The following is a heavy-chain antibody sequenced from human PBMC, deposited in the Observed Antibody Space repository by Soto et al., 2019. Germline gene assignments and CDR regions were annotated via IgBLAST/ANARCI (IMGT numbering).Heavy chain of an antibody. D-gene: IGHD3-10*01. CDR1: GGSISSGGYS. Sequence: QLQLQESGSGLVKPSQTLSLTCAVSGGSISSGGYSWSWIRQPPGKGLEGIGYIYHIGSTYYNPSLKSRVTISVDRSKNQFSLKLSSVTAADTAVYYCARENNVLPGGYFDYWGQGTLVTVSS. CDR3: ARENNVLPGGYFDY. CDR2: IYHIGST. J-gene: IGHJ4*02. V-gene: IGHV4-30-2*01.